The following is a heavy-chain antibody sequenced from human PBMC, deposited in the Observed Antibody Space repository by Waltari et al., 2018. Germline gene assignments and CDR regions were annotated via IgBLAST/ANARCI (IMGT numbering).Heavy chain of an antibody. CDR3: AREYDYYDSSGYSPFDY. V-gene: IGHV1-69*08. Sequence: QVQLVQSGAEVKKPGSSVKVSCKASGGTFSSYAISWVRQAPGQGLEWMGRIIPIFGTANDAQKFQGRVTSTADKSTSTAYMELSSLRSEDTAVYYCAREYDYYDSSGYSPFDYWGQGTLVTVSS. CDR2: IIPIFGTA. J-gene: IGHJ4*02. CDR1: GGTFSSYA. D-gene: IGHD3-22*01.